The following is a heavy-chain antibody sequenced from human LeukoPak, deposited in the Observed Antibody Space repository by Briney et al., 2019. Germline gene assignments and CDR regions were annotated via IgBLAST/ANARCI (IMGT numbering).Heavy chain of an antibody. CDR2: IYHSGST. D-gene: IGHD2/OR15-2a*01. J-gene: IGHJ4*02. CDR3: ARIRTLWPRHFDY. Sequence: SETLSLTCTVSGYSISSGYYWGWIRQPPGKGLEWIGSIYHSGSTYYNPSLKSRVTISVDTSKNQFSLKLSSVTAADTAVYYCARIRTLWPRHFDYWGQGTLVTVSS. V-gene: IGHV4-38-2*02. CDR1: GYSISSGYY.